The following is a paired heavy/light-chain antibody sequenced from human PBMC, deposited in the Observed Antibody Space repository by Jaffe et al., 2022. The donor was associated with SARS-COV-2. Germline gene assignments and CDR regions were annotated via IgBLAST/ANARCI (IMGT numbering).Heavy chain of an antibody. CDR2: LHPDGGT. J-gene: IGHJ4*02. V-gene: IGHV3-53*01. CDR1: ALTVRSNY. CDR3: VTNSNWHFDN. Sequence: EIQLVESGGGLIQPGESLRLSCAVSALTVRSNYMNWVRQAPGKGLEWVSCLHPDGGTYYADSVKGRFTISRDSSKNTLFLRINSPRAEDTAVYYCVTNSNWHFDNWGQGALVTVSS. D-gene: IGHD6-13*01.
Light chain of an antibody. CDR2: NIN. V-gene: IGLV8-61*01. CDR3: GLYMGSGIWG. CDR1: SGSVSASYR. Sequence: QTVVTQEPSFSVFPGETVTLTCGLNSGSVSASYRPSWYQQTPGRAPRALIYNINIRSSGVPDRFSGSILGNKAALTITGAQADDESSYICGLYMGSGIWGFGGGTNVTV. J-gene: IGLJ3*02.